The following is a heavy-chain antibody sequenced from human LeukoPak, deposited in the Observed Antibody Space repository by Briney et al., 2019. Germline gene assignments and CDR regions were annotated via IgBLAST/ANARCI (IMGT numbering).Heavy chain of an antibody. Sequence: VKVSCKASGYTFTAYYMHWVRQAPGQGLEWMGWINPNSGGTNYAQKFQGRVTMTRGTSISTAYMELSRLRSDDTAVYYCARDLIVVVPAAAFDYWGQGTLVTVSS. V-gene: IGHV1-2*02. CDR3: ARDLIVVVPAAAFDY. D-gene: IGHD2-2*01. CDR2: INPNSGGT. J-gene: IGHJ4*02. CDR1: GYTFTAYY.